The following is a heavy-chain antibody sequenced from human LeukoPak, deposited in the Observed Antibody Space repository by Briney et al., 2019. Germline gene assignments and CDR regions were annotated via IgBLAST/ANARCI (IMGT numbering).Heavy chain of an antibody. D-gene: IGHD1-26*01. CDR1: GFAFSSYW. V-gene: IGHV3-7*01. CDR2: IKQDGSEK. CDR3: ARGWELGYYYYGMDV. J-gene: IGHJ6*02. Sequence: GGSLRLSCAASGFAFSSYWMSCVRRAPGKGLKRVANIKQDGSEKYYVDSVKGRFTISRDNAKNSLYLQMNSLRAEDTAVYYCARGWELGYYYYGMDVWGQGTTVTVSS.